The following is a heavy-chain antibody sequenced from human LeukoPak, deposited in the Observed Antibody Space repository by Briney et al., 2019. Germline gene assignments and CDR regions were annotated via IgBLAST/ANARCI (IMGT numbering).Heavy chain of an antibody. CDR2: IYYSGGT. CDR3: ARLWDSSSSLDY. D-gene: IGHD6-6*01. Sequence: SETLSLTCTVSGGSISSYYWTWIRQPPGKGLGLEWIGYIYYSGGTNYNPSLKSRVTISIDTSKNQVSLKLSSVTAADTAVYYCARLWDSSSSLDYWGPGTLDTVSS. CDR1: GGSISSYY. V-gene: IGHV4-59*08. J-gene: IGHJ4*02.